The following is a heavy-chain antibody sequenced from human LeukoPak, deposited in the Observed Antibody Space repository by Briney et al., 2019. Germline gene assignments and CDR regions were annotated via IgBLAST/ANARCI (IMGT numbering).Heavy chain of an antibody. V-gene: IGHV4-39*01. CDR1: GGSISSSSYY. CDR3: ASRYNWNSEVASWFDP. Sequence: PSETLSLTCTVSGGSISSSSYYRGWIRQPPGKGLEWIGSIYYSGSTYYNPSLKSRVTISVDTSKNQFSLKLSSVTAADTAVYYCASRYNWNSEVASWFDPWGQGTLVTVSS. J-gene: IGHJ5*02. CDR2: IYYSGST. D-gene: IGHD1-7*01.